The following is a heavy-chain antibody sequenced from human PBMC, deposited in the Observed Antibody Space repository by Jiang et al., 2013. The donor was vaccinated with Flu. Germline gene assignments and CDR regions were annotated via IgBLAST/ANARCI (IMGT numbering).Heavy chain of an antibody. Sequence: GLVKPSQTLSLTCTVSGGSISSGSYYWSWIRQPAGRDWSGLGVSIPWEHQLQPSLKSRVTISVDTSKNQFSLKLSSVTAADTAVYFCARAETVTTAFDIWGQGTMVTVSS. CDR2: SIPWEH. V-gene: IGHV4-61*02. J-gene: IGHJ3*02. D-gene: IGHD4-17*01. CDR1: GGSISSGSYY. CDR3: ARAETVTTAFDI.